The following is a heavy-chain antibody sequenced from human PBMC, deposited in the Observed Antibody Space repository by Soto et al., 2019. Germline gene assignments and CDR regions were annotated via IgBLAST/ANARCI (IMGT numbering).Heavy chain of an antibody. J-gene: IGHJ3*01. V-gene: IGHV3-23*01. CDR3: AKDADNDDYGVFDV. CDR1: GFIFTNYA. D-gene: IGHD4-17*01. Sequence: EVQLLESGGGLVQPGGSLRLSCAASGFIFTNYALSWVRQAPGKGLEWGAGVSGSGGSSYYADSVKARFTVSRDNSRSTLYLQMSSLRAEDSAIYYCAKDADNDDYGVFDVWGQGTLVTVSS. CDR2: VSGSGGSS.